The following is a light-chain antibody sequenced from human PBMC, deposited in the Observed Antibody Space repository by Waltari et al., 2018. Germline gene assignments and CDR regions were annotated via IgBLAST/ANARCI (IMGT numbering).Light chain of an antibody. Sequence: QSALTQPASMSGSPGQSITISCTGSSRDIGSSNLFSWFQTHPGKAPNPIVYNSTNRPPGVPDRFSASKSGSTASLTISGLQGDDEADYYCCAYAGSDTFIFGGGTQVTV. CDR1: SRDIGSSNL. CDR3: CAYAGSDTFI. CDR2: NST. V-gene: IGLV2-23*01. J-gene: IGLJ6*01.